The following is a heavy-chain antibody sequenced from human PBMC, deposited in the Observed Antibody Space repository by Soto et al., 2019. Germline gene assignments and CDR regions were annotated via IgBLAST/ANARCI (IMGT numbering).Heavy chain of an antibody. Sequence: WGWIRQPPGEGLEWIGTFYYSESTYYNPSLESRVTISVDTSKNQFSLKVTSVTVADTAVYYCARLGGYCSSSSCYGYYGMDVWGQGTKVTV. J-gene: IGHJ6*02. V-gene: IGHV4-39*01. D-gene: IGHD2-2*01. CDR2: FYYSEST. CDR3: ARLGGYCSSSSCYGYYGMDV.